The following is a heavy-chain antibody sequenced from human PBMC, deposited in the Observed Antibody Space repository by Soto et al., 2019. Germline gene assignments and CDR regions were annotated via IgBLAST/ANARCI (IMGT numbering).Heavy chain of an antibody. J-gene: IGHJ4*02. CDR3: ARDHYYDSSGLYYFDY. Sequence: GGSLRLSYAASGFTFSSYSMNWVRQAPGKGLEWVSYISSSSSTIYYADSVKGRFTISRGNAKNSLYLQMNSLRDEDTAVYYCARDHYYDSSGLYYFDYWGQGTLVTVSS. V-gene: IGHV3-48*02. CDR2: ISSSSSTI. CDR1: GFTFSSYS. D-gene: IGHD3-22*01.